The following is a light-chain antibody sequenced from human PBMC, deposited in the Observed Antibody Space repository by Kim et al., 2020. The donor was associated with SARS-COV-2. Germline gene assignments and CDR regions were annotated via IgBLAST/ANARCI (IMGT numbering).Light chain of an antibody. CDR2: GAS. V-gene: IGKV3-20*01. J-gene: IGKJ1*01. CDR1: QSVSSNY. CDR3: QQYGSSPRT. Sequence: APGARATLSCRASQSVSSNYLAWYQQKPGQAPRLLIYGASSRATGIPDRFSGNGSGTDFTLIISRLEPEDFTVYYCQQYGSSPRTFGQGTKVDIK.